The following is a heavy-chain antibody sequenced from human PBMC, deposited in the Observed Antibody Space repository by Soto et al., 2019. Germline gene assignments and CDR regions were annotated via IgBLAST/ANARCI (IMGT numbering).Heavy chain of an antibody. CDR1: GGTFSSYT. J-gene: IGHJ6*02. Sequence: QVQLVQSGAAVKKPGSSVKVSCKASGGTFSSYTISWVRQAPGQGLEWMGRIIPILGIANYAQKFQGRVTITADKSTSTAYMELSSLRSEDTAVYYCARGTVATIIYYYYGMDVWGQGTTVTVSS. D-gene: IGHD5-12*01. CDR3: ARGTVATIIYYYYGMDV. CDR2: IIPILGIA. V-gene: IGHV1-69*02.